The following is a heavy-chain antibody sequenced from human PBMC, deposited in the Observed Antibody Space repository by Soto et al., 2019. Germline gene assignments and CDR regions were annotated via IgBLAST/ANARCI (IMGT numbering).Heavy chain of an antibody. J-gene: IGHJ5*02. CDR1: GGTFSSYA. V-gene: IGHV1-69*13. D-gene: IGHD3-22*01. CDR2: IIPIFGTA. Sequence: SVKGSCKASGGTFSSYAISWVLQAPGQGLEWMGGIIPIFGTANYAQKFQGRVTITAMSTAYMELSSLRSDDTAVYYCDRSRLYSDSSASWAWGQGTLVTVSS. CDR3: DRSRLYSDSSASWA.